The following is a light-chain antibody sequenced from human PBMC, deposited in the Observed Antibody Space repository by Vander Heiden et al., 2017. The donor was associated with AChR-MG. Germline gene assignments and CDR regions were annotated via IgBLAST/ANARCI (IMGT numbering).Light chain of an antibody. Sequence: DIHMTQSPSTLSASVGDRVTITCRASQSISNYLAWYQQKPGEAPKLLIYKASSLESGVPSRFSGSGSGTEFTLTISSLQPNDFATYYCQQYKSFSLTFGGGTKVEIK. J-gene: IGKJ4*01. CDR2: KAS. CDR1: QSISNY. V-gene: IGKV1-5*03. CDR3: QQYKSFSLT.